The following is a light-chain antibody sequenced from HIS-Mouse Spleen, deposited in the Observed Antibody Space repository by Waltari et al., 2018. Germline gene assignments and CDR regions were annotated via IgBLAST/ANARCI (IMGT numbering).Light chain of an antibody. CDR1: SSDVGSYNL. CDR3: CSYAGSSTWV. CDR2: EGS. J-gene: IGLJ3*02. Sequence: QSALTQPASVSGSPGQSITIPCTAPSSDVGSYNLVPWYQQHPGKAPKLMIYEGSKRPSGVSNRFSGSKSGNTASLTISGLQAEDEADYYCCSYAGSSTWVFGGGTKLTVL. V-gene: IGLV2-23*01.